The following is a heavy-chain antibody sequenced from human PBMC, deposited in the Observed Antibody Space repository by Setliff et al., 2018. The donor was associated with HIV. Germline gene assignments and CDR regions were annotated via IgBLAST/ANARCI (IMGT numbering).Heavy chain of an antibody. V-gene: IGHV4-61*01. CDR2: IFYSGST. Sequence: PSETLSLTCTVSGGSVSTGNYYWNWIRLPPGKGLEWIGYIFYSGSTNYSPSLKSRVTISVDTSKNQFSLRLNSVTAADTAIYYCTRRGADSYYPRPLDVWGKGTTVTVSS. J-gene: IGHJ6*04. CDR1: GGSVSTGNYY. D-gene: IGHD3-10*01. CDR3: TRRGADSYYPRPLDV.